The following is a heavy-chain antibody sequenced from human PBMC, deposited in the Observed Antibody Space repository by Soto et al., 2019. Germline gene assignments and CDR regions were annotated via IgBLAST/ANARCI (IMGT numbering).Heavy chain of an antibody. V-gene: IGHV4-30-4*01. CDR1: AGSISSGDYY. J-gene: IGHJ6*02. D-gene: IGHD3-3*01. CDR2: ISFSGST. Sequence: PSETLSLTCTVSAGSISSGDYYWSWIRQPPGKGLEWIGYISFSGSTYYNPSLKSRVTISVDTSKNQFSLKLSSVTAADTAVYSCAEFWSGYYYYYGMAVWGRVTRVAFS. CDR3: AEFWSGYYYYYGMAV.